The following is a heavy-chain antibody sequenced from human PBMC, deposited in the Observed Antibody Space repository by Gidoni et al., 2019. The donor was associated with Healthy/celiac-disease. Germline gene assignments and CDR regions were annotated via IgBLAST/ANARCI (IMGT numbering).Heavy chain of an antibody. CDR3: AKSIYDYIWGSYRYTVQDYYGMDV. CDR2: ISGSGGST. Sequence: EVQLLESGGGLVQPGGSLRLSCSASGFPFSSSAISWFRQAPGKGLEGVSAISGSGGSTYYADSVKGRFTISRDNSKNTLYLQMNSLRAEDTAVYYCAKSIYDYIWGSYRYTVQDYYGMDVWGQGTTVTVSS. CDR1: GFPFSSSA. J-gene: IGHJ6*02. D-gene: IGHD3-16*02. V-gene: IGHV3-23*01.